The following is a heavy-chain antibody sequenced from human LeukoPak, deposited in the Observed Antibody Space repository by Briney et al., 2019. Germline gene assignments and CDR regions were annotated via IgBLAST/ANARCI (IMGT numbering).Heavy chain of an antibody. CDR1: GFTVSSNY. J-gene: IGHJ4*02. V-gene: IGHV3-53*01. Sequence: GGSLRLSCAASGFTVSSNYMSWVRQAPGKGLEWVSVIYSGGTTYYADSVKGRFTISRDNSKNTQYLQMNSLRAEDTAVYYCARARDYGDYEYWGQGTLVTVSS. D-gene: IGHD4-17*01. CDR2: IYSGGTT. CDR3: ARARDYGDYEY.